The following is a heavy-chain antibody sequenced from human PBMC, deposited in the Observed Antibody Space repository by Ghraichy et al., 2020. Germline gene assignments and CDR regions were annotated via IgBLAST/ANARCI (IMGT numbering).Heavy chain of an antibody. D-gene: IGHD3-10*01. CDR1: GFTFSNYW. CDR2: IKKDGSEK. J-gene: IGHJ6*02. CDR3: ARVDYYGSGSYYFPYYYGMDV. Sequence: GESLNISCAASGFTFSNYWMSWVRQAPGKGPEWVGNIKKDGSEKYYVDSVKGRFTISRDNAKSSLFLQMNSLRAEDTAVYYCARVDYYGSGSYYFPYYYGMDVWGQGTTVTVSS. V-gene: IGHV3-7*01.